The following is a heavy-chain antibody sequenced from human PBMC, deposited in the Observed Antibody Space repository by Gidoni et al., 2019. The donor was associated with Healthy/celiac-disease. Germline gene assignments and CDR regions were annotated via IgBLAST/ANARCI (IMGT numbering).Heavy chain of an antibody. Sequence: QLQLQESGPGLVKPSATLSLTCTVSGGSISSSSYYWGWIRQPPGKGLEWIGSIYYSGSTYYNPSLKSRVTISVDTSKNQFSLKLSSVTAADTAVYYCARQRYYYDSSGYYAFDYWGQGTLVTVSS. CDR2: IYYSGST. J-gene: IGHJ4*02. CDR1: GGSISSSSYY. V-gene: IGHV4-39*01. CDR3: ARQRYYYDSSGYYAFDY. D-gene: IGHD3-22*01.